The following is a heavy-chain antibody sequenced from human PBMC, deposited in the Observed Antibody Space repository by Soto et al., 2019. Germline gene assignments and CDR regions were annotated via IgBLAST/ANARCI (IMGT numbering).Heavy chain of an antibody. V-gene: IGHV3-21*01. D-gene: IGHD5-12*01. CDR1: GFTFSSYS. CDR2: ISSSSSYI. Sequence: GGSLRLSCAASGFTFSSYSMNWVRQAPGKGLEWVSSISSSSSYIYYADSVKGRFTISRDNAKNSLYLQMNSLRAEDTAVYYCAREKEYSGYDWDVDYWGQGTLVTVSS. CDR3: AREKEYSGYDWDVDY. J-gene: IGHJ4*02.